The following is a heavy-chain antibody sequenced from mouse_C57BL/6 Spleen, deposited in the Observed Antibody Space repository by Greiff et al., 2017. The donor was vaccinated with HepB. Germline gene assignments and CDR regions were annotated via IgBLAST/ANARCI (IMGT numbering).Heavy chain of an antibody. CDR3: ARRELGRGYAMDY. V-gene: IGHV1-82*01. Sequence: QVQLQQSGPELVKPGASVKISCKASGYAFSSSWMNWVKQRPGKGLEWIGRIYPGDGDTNYNGKFKGKATLTADKSSSTAYMQLSSLTSEDSAVYFCARRELGRGYAMDYWGQGTSVTVSS. CDR1: GYAFSSSW. CDR2: IYPGDGDT. D-gene: IGHD4-1*01. J-gene: IGHJ4*01.